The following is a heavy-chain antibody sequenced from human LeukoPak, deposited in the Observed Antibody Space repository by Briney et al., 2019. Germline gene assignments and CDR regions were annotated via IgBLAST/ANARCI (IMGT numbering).Heavy chain of an antibody. CDR2: INHSGST. Sequence: SETLSLTCAVYGGSFSGYYWSWIRQPPGKGLERIGEINHSGSTNYNPSLKSRVTISVDTSKNQFSLKLSSVTAADTAVYYCARGNGRLGYCSSTSCYRWFDPWGQGTLVTVSS. CDR3: ARGNGRLGYCSSTSCYRWFDP. V-gene: IGHV4-34*01. J-gene: IGHJ5*02. D-gene: IGHD2-2*01. CDR1: GGSFSGYY.